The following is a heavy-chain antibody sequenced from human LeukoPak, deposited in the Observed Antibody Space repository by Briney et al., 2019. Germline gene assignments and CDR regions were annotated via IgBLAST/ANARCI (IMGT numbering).Heavy chain of an antibody. CDR2: ISYDGSNK. V-gene: IGHV3-30*07. Sequence: GRSLRLSCAASGFTFSSYAMHWVRQAPGKGLDWVAVISYDGSNKYYADSVKGRFTISRNNSKNTLYLQMNSLRAEDTAEYYCARSAVGTSCCTAVDYWGQGTLVTVSS. D-gene: IGHD1-26*01. CDR3: ARSAVGTSCCTAVDY. CDR1: GFTFSSYA. J-gene: IGHJ4*02.